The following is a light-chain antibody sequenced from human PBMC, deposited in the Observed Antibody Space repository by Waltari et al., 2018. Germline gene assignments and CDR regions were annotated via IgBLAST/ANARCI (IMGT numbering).Light chain of an antibody. CDR3: QQFDNFPIT. CDR2: GAS. J-gene: IGKJ4*01. V-gene: IGKV1-33*01. CDR1: QDIIFY. Sequence: DIQMTQFPSSLSASVGARVTITCQANQDIIFYLNWYQQKPGKAPKALIYGASSLESGVPSRFSGSGSGTEFTLTVTNLQPEDAATYYCQQFDNFPITFGGGTKV.